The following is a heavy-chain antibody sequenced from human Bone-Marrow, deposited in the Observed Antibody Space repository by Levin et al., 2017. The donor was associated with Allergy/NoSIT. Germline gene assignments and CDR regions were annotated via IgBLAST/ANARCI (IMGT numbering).Heavy chain of an antibody. Sequence: SCAASRFTFRRFWMSWVRQAPGKGLEWVANIDQDGNERNYVDSVKGRFTISRDNAKNSLYLQMNSLRVEDTAVYYCAREKDSNYGYNYYGLDVWGQGTTVTVSS. V-gene: IGHV3-7*01. D-gene: IGHD4-11*01. CDR1: RFTFRRFW. J-gene: IGHJ6*02. CDR2: IDQDGNER. CDR3: AREKDSNYGYNYYGLDV.